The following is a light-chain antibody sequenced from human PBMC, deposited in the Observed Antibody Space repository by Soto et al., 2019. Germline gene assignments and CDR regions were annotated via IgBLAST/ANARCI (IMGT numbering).Light chain of an antibody. CDR1: QSVRTK. V-gene: IGKV3-15*01. J-gene: IGKJ1*01. CDR3: QQHDQGWT. Sequence: EMVMTQSPATLSVSLGERATLSCRASQSVRTKLVWYQQKPGQAPRLLIYGASTRATGIPARFSGSGYGTEFILTIRHLQAEDFAVYYCQQHDQGWTFGQGTKVEIK. CDR2: GAS.